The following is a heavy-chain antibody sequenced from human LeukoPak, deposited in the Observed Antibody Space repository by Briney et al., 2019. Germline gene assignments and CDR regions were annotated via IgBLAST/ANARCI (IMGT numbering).Heavy chain of an antibody. CDR1: GFTFSSYA. V-gene: IGHV3-23*01. CDR2: ISSSGGNT. CDR3: AKRPNWDYFDY. J-gene: IGHJ4*02. D-gene: IGHD3-16*01. Sequence: PGGSLRLSCAASGFTFSSYAMSWVRQGPGKGLEWVSAISSSGGNTYYADSVKGRFTISRDNSKNTLYLQMSSLRAEDTAVYYCAKRPNWDYFDYWGQGTLVTVSS.